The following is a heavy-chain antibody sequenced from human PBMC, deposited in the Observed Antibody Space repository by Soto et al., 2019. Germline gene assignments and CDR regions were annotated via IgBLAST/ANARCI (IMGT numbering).Heavy chain of an antibody. CDR2: INPSGGST. CDR3: ASRSSGYYPFDY. V-gene: IGHV1-46*01. CDR1: GYTFTSYY. J-gene: IGHJ4*02. D-gene: IGHD3-22*01. Sequence: ASVKVSCKASGYTFTSYYMHWVRQAPGQGLEWMGIINPSGGSTSYAQKFQGRVTMTRDTSTSTVYMELSSLRSEDTAVYYCASRSSGYYPFDYWGQGTLVTVYS.